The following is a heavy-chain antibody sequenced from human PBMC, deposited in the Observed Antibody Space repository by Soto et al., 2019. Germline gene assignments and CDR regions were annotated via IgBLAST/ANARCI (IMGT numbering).Heavy chain of an antibody. Sequence: EVQLVESGGGLVQPGGSLRLSCAASGFTFNSFNLNWVRQAPGKGLEWVSSISGRSDYIYYADSVKGRFTISRDNAKSSLNLQMNSLRAEDTAVYYCVRELRPAMVDFDFWGQGTLVTVSS. CDR2: ISGRSDYI. CDR1: GFTFNSFN. D-gene: IGHD5-18*01. J-gene: IGHJ4*02. CDR3: VRELRPAMVDFDF. V-gene: IGHV3-21*01.